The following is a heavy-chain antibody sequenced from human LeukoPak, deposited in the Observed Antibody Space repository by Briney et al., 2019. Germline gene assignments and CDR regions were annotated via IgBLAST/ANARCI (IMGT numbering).Heavy chain of an antibody. CDR2: INWNGGSA. Sequence: PGGSLRLSCVASGFSFDDYGMSWVRQVPGKGLEWVSGINWNGGSAGYADSVKGRFTISRDNAKNTVYLQMSSLGVEDTAVYYCATEGPLPGGHDYWGQGTLVTVFS. J-gene: IGHJ4*02. CDR1: GFSFDDYG. CDR3: ATEGPLPGGHDY. D-gene: IGHD2-15*01. V-gene: IGHV3-20*04.